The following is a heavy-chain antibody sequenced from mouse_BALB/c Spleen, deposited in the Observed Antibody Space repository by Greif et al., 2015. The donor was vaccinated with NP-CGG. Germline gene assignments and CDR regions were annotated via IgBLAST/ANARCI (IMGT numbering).Heavy chain of an antibody. D-gene: IGHD2-1*01. J-gene: IGHJ4*01. CDR1: GFAFSSYD. CDR2: ISSGGGST. Sequence: EVQLVESGGGLVKPGGSLKLSCAASGFAFSSYDMSWVRQTPEKRLEWVAYISSGGGSTYYPDTVKGRFTISRDNAKNTLYLQMSSLKSEDTAMYYCARQIIYRYAMDYWGQGTSVTVSS. CDR3: ARQIIYRYAMDY. V-gene: IGHV5-12-1*01.